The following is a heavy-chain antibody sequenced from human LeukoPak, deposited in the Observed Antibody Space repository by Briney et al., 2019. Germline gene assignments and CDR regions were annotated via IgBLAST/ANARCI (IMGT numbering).Heavy chain of an antibody. V-gene: IGHV3-30*02. J-gene: IGHJ6*03. Sequence: GRSLRLSCAAAGFTFSNYGVHWVRQAPGKGLEWVAFIRYDGSYKNHADSVKGRFTISRDNSKNTLYLQMNSLRVEDTAVYYCAKVAGDYSDSYSSYYYMDVWGKGTTVTVSS. D-gene: IGHD4-11*01. CDR2: IRYDGSYK. CDR3: AKVAGDYSDSYSSYYYMDV. CDR1: GFTFSNYG.